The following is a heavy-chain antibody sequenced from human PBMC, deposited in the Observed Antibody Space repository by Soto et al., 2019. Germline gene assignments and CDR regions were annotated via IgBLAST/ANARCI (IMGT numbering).Heavy chain of an antibody. CDR1: GFTFRSYT. D-gene: IGHD4-17*01. CDR3: ARSMGDYGAFDI. CDR2: ISSSSTYI. Sequence: GGSLRLSCAASGFTFRSYTMNWVRQATGKGLQRVSSISSSSTYIYYADPVKGRFTISRDNAKNSLYQQMNRLTAEPMAVYYCARSMGDYGAFDIWGKGTMVTVSS. J-gene: IGHJ3*02. V-gene: IGHV3-21*01.